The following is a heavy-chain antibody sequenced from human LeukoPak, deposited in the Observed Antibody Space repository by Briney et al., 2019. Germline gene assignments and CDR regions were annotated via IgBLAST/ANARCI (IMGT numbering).Heavy chain of an antibody. CDR3: VKDISSPDKYFQH. Sequence: GGSLRLSCEASGFTFSSYVMSWVRQAPGKGLEWVSVISGSGGSTYYADSVKGRFTISRDNSKNTLHLQMNSLRAEDTAVYYCVKDISSPDKYFQHWGQGTLVTVSS. CDR2: ISGSGGST. J-gene: IGHJ1*01. CDR1: GFTFSSYV. V-gene: IGHV3-23*01. D-gene: IGHD6-6*01.